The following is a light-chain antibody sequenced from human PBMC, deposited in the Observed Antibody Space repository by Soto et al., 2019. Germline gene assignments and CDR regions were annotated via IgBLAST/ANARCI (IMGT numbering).Light chain of an antibody. CDR1: QSVSSSY. J-gene: IGKJ5*01. V-gene: IGKV3-20*01. Sequence: EIVLTQSPGTLSLSPGERATLSCRASQSVSSSYLAWYLQKPGQAPRLLIYGASSRATGIPDRFSGSGSGTDFTLTISRLEPEDFAVYYCKQYGSSLITFGQGTRLEIK. CDR3: KQYGSSLIT. CDR2: GAS.